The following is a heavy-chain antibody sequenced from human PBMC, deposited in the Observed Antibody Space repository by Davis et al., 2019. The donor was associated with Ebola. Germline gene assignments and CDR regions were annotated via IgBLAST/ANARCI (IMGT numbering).Heavy chain of an antibody. Sequence: ASVTVSCKASGYTFTTYDINWVRQATGQGLEWMGWMNPNSGNTGYAQKFQGRVTMTRDTSITTAYMELSSLSSDDTAVYYCTGGIARRHYGSWFDPWGQGTPVTVSS. V-gene: IGHV1-8*01. CDR3: TGGIARRHYGSWFDP. J-gene: IGHJ5*02. CDR1: GYTFTTYD. CDR2: MNPNSGNT. D-gene: IGHD4-17*01.